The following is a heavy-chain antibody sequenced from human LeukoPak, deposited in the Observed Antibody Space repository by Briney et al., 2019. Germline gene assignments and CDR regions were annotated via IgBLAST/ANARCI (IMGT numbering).Heavy chain of an antibody. V-gene: IGHV6-1*01. Sequence: SQTLSVTCAISGDSVSTNSAAWNWIRQSPSRGLEWLGRTYYRSKWYHDYAPSVQSRITINPDTSKNQFSLHLNSVTPEDTAVYYCARGNRDFDSWGQGTLITVSS. J-gene: IGHJ5*01. CDR3: ARGNRDFDS. D-gene: IGHD2-21*02. CDR2: TYYRSKWYH. CDR1: GDSVSTNSAA.